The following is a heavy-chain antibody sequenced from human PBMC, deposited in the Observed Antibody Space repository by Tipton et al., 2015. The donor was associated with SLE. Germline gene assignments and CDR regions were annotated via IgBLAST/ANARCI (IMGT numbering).Heavy chain of an antibody. CDR2: IYPAASDA. Sequence: VQLVQSGAEVKKPGESLRISCKASGYTFATHWIGWVRQMPGQGLEWMGIIYPAASDARYSPSFQGQVTISVDTSSTTAYLQWSSLKATDPAMSYCARLDYCGLDIPCHKHFDLWGQGTLVTVSS. CDR3: ARLDYCGLDIPCHKHFDL. J-gene: IGHJ4*02. D-gene: IGHD4/OR15-4a*01. CDR1: GYTFATHW. V-gene: IGHV5-51*03.